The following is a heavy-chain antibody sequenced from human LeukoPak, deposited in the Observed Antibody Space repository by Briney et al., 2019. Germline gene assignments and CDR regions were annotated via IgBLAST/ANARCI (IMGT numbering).Heavy chain of an antibody. D-gene: IGHD5-24*01. V-gene: IGHV3-74*01. CDR1: VLPFSRYW. Sequence: GRTLRLSCAASVLPFSRYWVHWVPQAPGKGLVCVSRISTDGSSTNYADYVKGRFTISRNNAKNTLYLQKISLRAEDTAVYYCARGTDGGWATTFDYWGQGTLVTVSS. CDR2: ISTDGSST. J-gene: IGHJ4*02. CDR3: ARGTDGGWATTFDY.